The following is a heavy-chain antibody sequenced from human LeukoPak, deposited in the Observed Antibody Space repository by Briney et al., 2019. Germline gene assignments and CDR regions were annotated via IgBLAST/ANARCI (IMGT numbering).Heavy chain of an antibody. CDR3: ARAHYDILTGYYFDY. Sequence: GGSLRLSCAASGFTFSDYYMGWIRQAPGKGLEWVSYISSSGSTIYYADSVKGRFTISRDNAKNSLYLQMNSLRAEDTAVYYCARAHYDILTGYYFDYWGQGTLVTVSS. V-gene: IGHV3-11*04. D-gene: IGHD3-9*01. CDR2: ISSSGSTI. CDR1: GFTFSDYY. J-gene: IGHJ4*02.